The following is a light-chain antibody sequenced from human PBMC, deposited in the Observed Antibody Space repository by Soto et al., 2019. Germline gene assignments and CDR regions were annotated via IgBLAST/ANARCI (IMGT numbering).Light chain of an antibody. CDR1: QSVSSNY. CDR2: GAS. V-gene: IGKV3-20*01. CDR3: QQYSSSPIT. Sequence: EIVLTQSPGTLSLSPGERATLSCRASQSVSSNYLAWYQQKPGQAPRLLIYGASSRATGIPDRFSGSGSGPDFTLTISRLEPEDFAVYYCQQYSSSPITFGQGTRLEIK. J-gene: IGKJ5*01.